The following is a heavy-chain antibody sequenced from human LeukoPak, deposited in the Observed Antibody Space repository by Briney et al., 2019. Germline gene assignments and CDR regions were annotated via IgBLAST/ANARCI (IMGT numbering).Heavy chain of an antibody. CDR2: ISGSGRNT. V-gene: IGHV3-23*01. CDR3: AKDRESTTVTTWADY. CDR1: GFTISTQA. Sequence: GGFLRLSCAASGFTISTQAMGWVRQVPGKGLEWISAISGSGRNTYYADSVKGRFTVSRDPSKNTLYLQMNSLRADDTAVYYCAKDRESTTVTTWADYWGQGTLVTVSS. J-gene: IGHJ4*02. D-gene: IGHD4-17*01.